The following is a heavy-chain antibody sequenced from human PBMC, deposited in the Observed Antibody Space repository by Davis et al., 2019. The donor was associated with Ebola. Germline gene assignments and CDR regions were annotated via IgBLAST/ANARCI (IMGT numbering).Heavy chain of an antibody. CDR3: ARAWYQLLSLFAFDI. D-gene: IGHD2-2*01. CDR2: INAGNGNT. CDR1: GYTFTSYA. Sequence: ASVKVSCKASGYTFTSYAMHWVRQAPGQRLEWMGWINAGNGNTKYSQKFQGRVTITRDTSASTAYMELSSLRSEDTAVYYCARAWYQLLSLFAFDIWGQGTMVTVSS. J-gene: IGHJ3*02. V-gene: IGHV1-3*01.